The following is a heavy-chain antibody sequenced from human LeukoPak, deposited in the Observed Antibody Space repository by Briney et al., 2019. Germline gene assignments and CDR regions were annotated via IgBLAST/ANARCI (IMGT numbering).Heavy chain of an antibody. CDR1: GGSFSGYY. Sequence: PSETLSLTCAVYGGSFSGYYWSWIRQPPGKGLEWIGEINHSGSTNYNPSLKSRVTISVDTSKNQFSLKLSSVTAADTAVYYCALLYYYDSSGYFFDYWGQGTLVTVSS. J-gene: IGHJ4*02. V-gene: IGHV4-34*01. CDR2: INHSGST. D-gene: IGHD3-22*01. CDR3: ALLYYYDSSGYFFDY.